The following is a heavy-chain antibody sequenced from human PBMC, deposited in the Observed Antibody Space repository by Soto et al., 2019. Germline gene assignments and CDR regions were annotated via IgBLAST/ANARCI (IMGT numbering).Heavy chain of an antibody. CDR3: ARHPERIAQIGWFDP. J-gene: IGHJ5*02. D-gene: IGHD6-13*01. Sequence: EVQLVESGGGLVQPGGSLRLSCAASGFTFSSYSMNWVRQAPGKGLEWVSYISSSSSTIYYADSVKGRFTISRDNAKNSLYLQMNSLRADDTAVYYCARHPERIAQIGWFDPWVQGTLVTVSS. CDR1: GFTFSSYS. V-gene: IGHV3-48*01. CDR2: ISSSSSTI.